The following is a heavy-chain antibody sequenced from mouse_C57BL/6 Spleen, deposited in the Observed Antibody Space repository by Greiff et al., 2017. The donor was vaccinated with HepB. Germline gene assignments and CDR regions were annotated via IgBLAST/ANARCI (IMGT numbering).Heavy chain of an antibody. Sequence: QVQLQQSGAELVKPGASVKISCKASGYAFSSYWMNWVKQRPGKGLEWIGQIYPGDGDTNYNGKFKGKATLTADKSSSTAYMQLSSLTSEDSAVYFCARVGHDYYGSSLGYWGQGTTLTVSS. CDR2: IYPGDGDT. J-gene: IGHJ2*01. CDR1: GYAFSSYW. D-gene: IGHD1-1*01. CDR3: ARVGHDYYGSSLGY. V-gene: IGHV1-80*01.